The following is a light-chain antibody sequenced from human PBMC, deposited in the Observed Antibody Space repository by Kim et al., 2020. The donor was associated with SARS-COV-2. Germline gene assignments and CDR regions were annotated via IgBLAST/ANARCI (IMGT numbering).Light chain of an antibody. CDR1: QSILNRSKSQDYLKNC. CDR3: QQYYSAIT. Sequence: NCKSSQSILNRSKSQDYLKNCLAWYQQKPGQPPKLLIYWASTRESGVPDRFIGSGSETDFTLTITSLQAEDVAVYYCQQYYSAITFGGGTKVDIK. CDR2: WAS. J-gene: IGKJ4*01. V-gene: IGKV4-1*01.